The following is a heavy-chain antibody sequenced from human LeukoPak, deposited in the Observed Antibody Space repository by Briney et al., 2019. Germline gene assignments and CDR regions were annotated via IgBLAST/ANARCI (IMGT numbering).Heavy chain of an antibody. CDR3: AKDRSLQWELLGVTYFDL. J-gene: IGHJ2*01. D-gene: IGHD1-26*01. CDR1: GFTFSNYW. Sequence: SGGSLRLSCVASGFTFSNYWMTWVRQAPGKGLEWVANIKQDGSDKYYVDSVKGRFTISRDNAKNSLYLQMNSLRAEDTALYYCAKDRSLQWELLGVTYFDLWGRGTLVTVSS. V-gene: IGHV3-7*03. CDR2: IKQDGSDK.